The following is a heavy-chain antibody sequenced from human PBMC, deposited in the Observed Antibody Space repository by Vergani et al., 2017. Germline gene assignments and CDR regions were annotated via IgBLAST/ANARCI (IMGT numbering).Heavy chain of an antibody. CDR1: GGSISSSSYY. CDR2: SNYSGTT. J-gene: IGHJ5*02. Sequence: QLQLQESGPGLVKPSETLSLTCTVSGGSISSSSYYWGWIRQPPGKGLEWIGSSNYSGTTYYHPSLKSRVTISGDTSKNQFTLKLSSVTAADTAVYYCARLSTDSSSLAGLAHNGFDPWGQGTLVTVSS. CDR3: ARLSTDSSSLAGLAHNGFDP. D-gene: IGHD6-13*01. V-gene: IGHV4-39*01.